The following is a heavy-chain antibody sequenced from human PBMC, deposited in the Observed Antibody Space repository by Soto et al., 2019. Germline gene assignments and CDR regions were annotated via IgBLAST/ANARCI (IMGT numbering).Heavy chain of an antibody. D-gene: IGHD3-10*01. Sequence: PSETLSLTCTVSGGSISSYYWSWIRQPPGKGLEWIGYIYYSGSTNYNPSLKSRVTISVDTSKNQFSLKLSSVTAADTAVYYCARSPGENEYNWFDPWGQGTLVTVSS. V-gene: IGHV4-59*08. CDR2: IYYSGST. CDR1: GGSISSYY. CDR3: ARSPGENEYNWFDP. J-gene: IGHJ5*02.